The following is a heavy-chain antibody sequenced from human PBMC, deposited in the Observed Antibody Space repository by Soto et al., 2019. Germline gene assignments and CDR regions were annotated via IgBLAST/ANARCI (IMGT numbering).Heavy chain of an antibody. CDR3: ARADRIVGDAFDF. CDR2: IRNKAYGETT. V-gene: IGHV3-49*01. Sequence: GGSLRLSCITSGFTFDDYPMSWFRQAPGKGLEWVSYIRNKAYGETTEYAASVKGRFIISRDGSTSIAYLQMNSLKTDDTAVYYCARADRIVGDAFDFWGQGTMVTVSS. J-gene: IGHJ3*01. D-gene: IGHD2-15*01. CDR1: GFTFDDYP.